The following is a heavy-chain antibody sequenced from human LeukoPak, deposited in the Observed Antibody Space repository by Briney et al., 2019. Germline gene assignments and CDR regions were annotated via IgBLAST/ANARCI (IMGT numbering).Heavy chain of an antibody. CDR2: ISYDGSNK. V-gene: IGHV3-30*04. Sequence: PGGSLRLSCAASGFTFSSYAMHWVRQSPGKGLEWVAVISYDGSNKYYADSVKGRFTISRDNSKNTLYLQMNGLRAEDTAVYYCARGTAVASQCFDYWGQGTLVTVSS. CDR1: GFTFSSYA. J-gene: IGHJ4*02. CDR3: ARGTAVASQCFDY. D-gene: IGHD6-19*01.